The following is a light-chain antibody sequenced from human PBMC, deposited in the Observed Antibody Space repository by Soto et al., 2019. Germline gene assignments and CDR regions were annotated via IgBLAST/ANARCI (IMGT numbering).Light chain of an antibody. CDR1: SGSVSTTNY. CDR3: LLYMGSGLVV. CDR2: STN. V-gene: IGLV8-61*02. Sequence: QTVVTQEPSVSVSPGGTVTLTCGLSSGSVSTTNYPSWYQQTPGQPPRTLIHSTNTPSSGVPDSFSGSILGNKAALTITGAQADDEADYYCLLYMGSGLVVFGGGTKLTVL. J-gene: IGLJ2*01.